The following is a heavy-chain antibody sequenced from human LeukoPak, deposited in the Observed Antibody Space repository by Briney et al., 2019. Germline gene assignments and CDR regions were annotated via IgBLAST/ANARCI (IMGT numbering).Heavy chain of an antibody. V-gene: IGHV4-4*08. Sequence: SETLSLTCTVSGGSISSYYWSWIRQPPGKRLEWIGRIYTSGSTNYNPSLKSRVTISVDTSKNQFSLKLSSVTAADTAVYYCAREVYDFWSGPFDYWGQGTLVTVSS. D-gene: IGHD3-3*01. CDR1: GGSISSYY. CDR3: AREVYDFWSGPFDY. CDR2: IYTSGST. J-gene: IGHJ4*02.